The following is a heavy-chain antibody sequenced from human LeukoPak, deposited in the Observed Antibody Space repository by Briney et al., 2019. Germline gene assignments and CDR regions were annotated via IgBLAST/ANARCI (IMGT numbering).Heavy chain of an antibody. J-gene: IGHJ5*02. Sequence: GSLRLSCAASGFTFSSYSMNWVRQAPGKGLEWVSSISSSSSYIYYADSVKGRFTISRDNAKKSLYLQMNSLRAEDTAVYYCVRVITSLTNWFDPWGQGTLVTVSS. V-gene: IGHV3-21*01. CDR3: VRVITSLTNWFDP. CDR1: GFTFSSYS. D-gene: IGHD3-10*01. CDR2: ISSSSSYI.